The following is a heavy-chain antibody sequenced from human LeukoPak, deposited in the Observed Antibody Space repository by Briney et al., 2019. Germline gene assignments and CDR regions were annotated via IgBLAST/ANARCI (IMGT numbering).Heavy chain of an antibody. CDR1: GFTFSSYA. CDR2: ISGSGGST. D-gene: IGHD3-10*01. Sequence: GGSLRLSCAASGFTFSSYAMSWVRQAPGKGLKWVSAISGSGGSTYYADSVKGRFTISRDNSKNTLYLQMNSLRAEDTAVYYCAKDPGDTYYYGSGGDAFDIWGQGTMVTVSS. J-gene: IGHJ3*02. CDR3: AKDPGDTYYYGSGGDAFDI. V-gene: IGHV3-23*01.